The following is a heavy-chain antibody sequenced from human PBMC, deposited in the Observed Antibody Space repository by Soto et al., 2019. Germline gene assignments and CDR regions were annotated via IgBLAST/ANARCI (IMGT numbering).Heavy chain of an antibody. CDR3: ARGCEKELFYDYIWGSYRHDAFDI. D-gene: IGHD3-16*02. V-gene: IGHV3-43*01. J-gene: IGHJ3*02. CDR1: GFTFDDYT. CDR2: ISWDGGST. Sequence: GGSLRLSCAASGFTFDDYTMHWVRQAPGKGLEWVSLISWDGGSTYYADSVKGRFTISRDNTKNTLYLQMNSLRAEDTAVYYCARGCEKELFYDYIWGSYRHDAFDICGQGTMVTVSS.